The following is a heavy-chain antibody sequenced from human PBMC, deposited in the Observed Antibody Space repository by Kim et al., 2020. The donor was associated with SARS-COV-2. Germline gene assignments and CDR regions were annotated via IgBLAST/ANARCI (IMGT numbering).Heavy chain of an antibody. D-gene: IGHD6-6*01. V-gene: IGHV3-23*01. CDR3: AKSIRGVYSSSSVRYFDY. CDR1: GFTFSSYA. CDR2: ISGSGGST. J-gene: IGHJ4*02. Sequence: GGSLRLSCAASGFTFSSYAMSWVRQAPGKGLEWVSAISGSGGSTYYADSVKGRFTISRDNSKNTLYLQMNSLRAEDTAVYYCAKSIRGVYSSSSVRYFDYWGQGTLVTVSS.